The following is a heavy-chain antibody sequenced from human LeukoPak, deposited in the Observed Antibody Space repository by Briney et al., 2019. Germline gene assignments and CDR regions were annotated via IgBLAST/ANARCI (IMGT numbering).Heavy chain of an antibody. CDR2: IYYSGST. Sequence: SETLSLTCTVSGGSISTRSYYWGWIRQPPGKGLEWIGSIYYSGSTYYNPSLKSRVTISVDTSENQFSLKLSSVTAADTAVYYCARDRKDPYYYDSSGYPSGVAFDIWGQGTMVTVSS. CDR3: ARDRKDPYYYDSSGYPSGVAFDI. J-gene: IGHJ3*02. CDR1: GGSISTRSYY. V-gene: IGHV4-39*07. D-gene: IGHD3-22*01.